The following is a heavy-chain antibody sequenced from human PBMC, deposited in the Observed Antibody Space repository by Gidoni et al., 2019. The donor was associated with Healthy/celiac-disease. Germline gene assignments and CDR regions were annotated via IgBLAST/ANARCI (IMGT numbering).Heavy chain of an antibody. D-gene: IGHD2-2*02. V-gene: IGHV1-18*01. J-gene: IGHJ6*03. CDR3: ARRDGYCSSTSCYNPPLYYYYYMDV. Sequence: QVQLVQSGAEVKKPGASVKVSCKASGYTFTSYGISWVRQAPGQGLEWMGWISANNGNTNYAQKLQGRVTMTTDTSTSTAYMELRSLRSDDTAVYYCARRDGYCSSTSCYNPPLYYYYYMDVWGKGTTVTVSS. CDR2: ISANNGNT. CDR1: GYTFTSYG.